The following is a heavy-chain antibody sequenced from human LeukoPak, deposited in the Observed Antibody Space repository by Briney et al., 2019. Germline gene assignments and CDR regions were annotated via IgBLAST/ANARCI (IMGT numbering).Heavy chain of an antibody. CDR3: ARGGYCSSTSCQNTDY. CDR1: GFTFSSYS. V-gene: IGHV3-48*01. D-gene: IGHD2-2*01. Sequence: GGSLRLSCAASGFTFSSYSMNWVRQAPGKGLEWVSYISSSSSTIYYADSVKGRFTVSRDNAKNSLYLQMNSLRAEDTAVYYCARGGYCSSTSCQNTDYWGQGTLVTVSS. J-gene: IGHJ4*02. CDR2: ISSSSSTI.